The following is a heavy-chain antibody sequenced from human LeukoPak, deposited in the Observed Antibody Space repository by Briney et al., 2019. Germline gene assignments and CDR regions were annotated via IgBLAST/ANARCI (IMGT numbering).Heavy chain of an antibody. CDR2: IIPIFGTA. CDR1: GGTFSSYA. Sequence: GASVKVSCKASGGTFSSYAISWVRQAPGQGLEWMGRIIPIFGTANYAQKFQGRVTITADKSTSTANMELSSLRSEDTAVYYCARGYSSSPVDYWGQGTLVTVSS. J-gene: IGHJ4*02. CDR3: ARGYSSSPVDY. D-gene: IGHD6-6*01. V-gene: IGHV1-69*06.